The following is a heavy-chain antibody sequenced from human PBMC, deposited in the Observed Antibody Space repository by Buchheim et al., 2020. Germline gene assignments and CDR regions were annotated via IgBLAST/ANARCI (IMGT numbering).Heavy chain of an antibody. CDR3: ARDRGGIDY. CDR2: ISSSRSYI. J-gene: IGHJ4*02. V-gene: IGHV3-21*01. Sequence: VQLLESGGGLVKPGWSLRLSCASSVFTFFCYXLNCVRQAPGKGLEWVSSISSSRSYIYYADSVKGRLTXSRNNAKNSLYLQINSLRAEGTAVYYCARDRGGIDYWGQGTL. CDR1: VFTFFCYX.